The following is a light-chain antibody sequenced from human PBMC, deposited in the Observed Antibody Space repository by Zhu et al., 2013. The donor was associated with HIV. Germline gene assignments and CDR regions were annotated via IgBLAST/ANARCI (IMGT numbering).Light chain of an antibody. CDR3: QQYDSSPNS. V-gene: IGKV3-20*01. CDR2: DAS. J-gene: IGKJ2*03. Sequence: EIVLTQSPGALSLSPGERATLSCRASQSLSTNYVAWYQQKPGQAPRLIISDASSRATGVPDRFSGSGSGTDFTLTISRLVPEDIAVYYCQQYDSSPNSFGQGTKLEIK. CDR1: QSLSTNY.